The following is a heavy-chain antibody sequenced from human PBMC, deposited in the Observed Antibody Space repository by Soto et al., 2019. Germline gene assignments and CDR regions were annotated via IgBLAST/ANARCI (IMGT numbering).Heavy chain of an antibody. CDR3: ARHWGRKVVYY. J-gene: IGHJ4*02. D-gene: IGHD3-16*01. Sequence: QLQLQESGPGLVKPSETLSLTCTVSGVSLSSSSYYWGRIRQPPGKVLKWIGSFYYGGSTYSNPSLQSRVTISLATSKNQFSLKLSSVTAADTAVYYCARHWGRKVVYYWGQGTLVTVSS. V-gene: IGHV4-39*01. CDR2: FYYGGST. CDR1: GVSLSSSSYY.